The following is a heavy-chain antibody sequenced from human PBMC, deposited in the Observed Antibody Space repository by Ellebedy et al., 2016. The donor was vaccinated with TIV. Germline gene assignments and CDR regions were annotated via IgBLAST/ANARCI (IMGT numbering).Heavy chain of an antibody. CDR2: IKQDGSEK. Sequence: GESLKISCAASGFSFSTYWMGWVRQAPGKGLEWVANIKQDGSEKYYVDSVKGRFTISRDNAQNSLSLQMISLRADDTAVYYCARWIVASGFDYWGQGTLVTVSS. D-gene: IGHD5-12*01. J-gene: IGHJ4*02. CDR1: GFSFSTYW. CDR3: ARWIVASGFDY. V-gene: IGHV3-7*04.